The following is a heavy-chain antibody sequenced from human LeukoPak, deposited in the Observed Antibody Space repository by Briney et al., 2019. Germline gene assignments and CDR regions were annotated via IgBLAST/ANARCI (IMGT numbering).Heavy chain of an antibody. CDR3: AAYSGSYYRAFDI. CDR2: IYYSGST. V-gene: IGHV4-59*01. J-gene: IGHJ3*02. CDR1: GGSISSYY. Sequence: SETLSLTCTVSGGSISSYYWSWIRQPPGKGLEWIGYIYYSGSTNYNPSLKSRVTISVDTSKNQFSLKLSSVTAADTAVYYCAAYSGSYYRAFDIWGQGTMVTVSS. D-gene: IGHD1-26*01.